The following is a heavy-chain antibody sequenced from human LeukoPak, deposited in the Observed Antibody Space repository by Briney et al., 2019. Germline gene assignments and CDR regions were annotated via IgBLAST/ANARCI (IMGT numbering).Heavy chain of an antibody. Sequence: GGSLRLSCTALEFSFLKYSMSWVRQAPGKGLEWVSYISTSTTTIYYANSVRGRFTISRDNVKNSLYLQMDSLRAEDSAVYYFAGTYGSGSYDLDNWGQGTLVTVSS. V-gene: IGHV3-48*01. J-gene: IGHJ4*02. CDR1: EFSFLKYS. CDR2: ISTSTTTI. D-gene: IGHD3-10*01. CDR3: AGTYGSGSYDLDN.